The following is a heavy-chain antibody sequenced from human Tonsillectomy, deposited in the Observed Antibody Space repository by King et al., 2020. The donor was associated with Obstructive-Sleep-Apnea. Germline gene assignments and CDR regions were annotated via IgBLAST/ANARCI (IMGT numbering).Heavy chain of an antibody. CDR2: IKRDGSQK. D-gene: IGHD2-8*02. CDR3: ARDRDLSDSVMYYDVFDI. Sequence: VQLVESGGGLVQPGGSLRLSCAASGFTFKSYWMTWVRQAPGRGLEWVANIKRDGSQKYFLDSVQGRFTISRDNARELLYLQMDSLRAEDTALYYCARDRDLSDSVMYYDVFDIWGQGTMVTVSS. J-gene: IGHJ3*02. CDR1: GFTFKSYW. V-gene: IGHV3-7*01.